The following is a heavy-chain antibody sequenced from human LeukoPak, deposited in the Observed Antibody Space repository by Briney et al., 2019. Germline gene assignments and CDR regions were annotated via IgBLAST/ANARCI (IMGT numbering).Heavy chain of an antibody. V-gene: IGHV1-18*01. Sequence: ASVKVSCKASGYTFTSYGISWVRQAPGQGLEWMGWISAYNGNTNYAQKLQGRVTMTTDTSTSTAYMELRSLRSDDTAVYYCARGPRYYDFWSGYYLDYFDYWGQGTLVTVSS. CDR2: ISAYNGNT. CDR3: ARGPRYYDFWSGYYLDYFDY. D-gene: IGHD3-3*01. J-gene: IGHJ4*02. CDR1: GYTFTSYG.